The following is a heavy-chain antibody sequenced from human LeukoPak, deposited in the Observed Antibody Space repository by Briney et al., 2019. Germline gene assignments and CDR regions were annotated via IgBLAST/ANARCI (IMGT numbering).Heavy chain of an antibody. D-gene: IGHD3-10*01. J-gene: IGHJ4*02. V-gene: IGHV4-39*01. CDR1: GGSISRSSCY. Sequence: SETLSLTCTVSGGSISRSSCYWGWIRQPPGKGLEWIATIYYSGSTYYNPSLKSRVTISADTSKNQFSLKLSSVTAADTAVYYCARLTSGHFDYWGQGTLVTVSS. CDR3: ARLTSGHFDY. CDR2: IYYSGST.